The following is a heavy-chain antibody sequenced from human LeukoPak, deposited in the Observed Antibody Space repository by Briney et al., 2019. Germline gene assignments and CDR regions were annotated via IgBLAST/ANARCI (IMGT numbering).Heavy chain of an antibody. CDR1: GFTFNNYW. CDR2: IKQDGSEK. V-gene: IGHV3-7*01. Sequence: GGSLRLSCTASGFTFNNYWMSWVRQASVKGLEWVANIKQDGSEKYYVDSVRGRFTISRDNAKNSLFLQMNTLRAEDTAVYYCARVRYYEDVWGQGTTVTVSS. CDR3: ARVRYYEDV. J-gene: IGHJ6*02. D-gene: IGHD3-3*01.